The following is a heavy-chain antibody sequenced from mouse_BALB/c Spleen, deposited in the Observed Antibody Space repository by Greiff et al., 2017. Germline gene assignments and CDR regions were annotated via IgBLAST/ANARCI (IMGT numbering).Heavy chain of an antibody. D-gene: IGHD1-2*01. V-gene: IGHV3-2*02. J-gene: IGHJ3*01. CDR3: ARRRLGGYAWFAY. Sequence: EVQRVESGPGLVKPSQSLSLTCTVTGYSITSDYAWNWIRQFPGNKLEWMGYISYSGSTSYNPSLKSRISITRDTSKNQFFLQLNSVTTEDTATYYCARRRLGGYAWFAYWGQGTLVTVSA. CDR2: ISYSGST. CDR1: GYSITSDYA.